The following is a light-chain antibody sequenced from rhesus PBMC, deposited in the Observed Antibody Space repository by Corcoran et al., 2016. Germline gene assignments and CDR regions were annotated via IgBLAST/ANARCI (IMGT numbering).Light chain of an antibody. CDR2: DAS. CDR3: QQLNSNPLT. Sequence: DIQMTQSPSSRSASVGDTVTITCQASQGSNKYLAWYQQKPGKAPKLLIYDASTLQSGVPSMFSGSGLGTGFYLTISSLKPEDCATYSYQQLNSNPLTYGGRTKVELK. J-gene: IGKJ4*01. V-gene: IGKV1-25*01. CDR1: QGSNKY.